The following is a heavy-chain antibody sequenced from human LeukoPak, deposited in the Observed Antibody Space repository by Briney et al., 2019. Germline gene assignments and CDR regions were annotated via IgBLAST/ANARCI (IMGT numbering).Heavy chain of an antibody. V-gene: IGHV3-30-3*01. D-gene: IGHD3-10*01. CDR1: GFTFRNYV. CDR3: AREGYYGSGSPPSLYFDY. CDR2: TSPDLNVK. J-gene: IGHJ4*02. Sequence: GSLRLSCAASGFTFRNYVIHWVRQAPGKGLECVAVTSPDLNVKLYADSVKGRFTISRDNSRSTLYLQMNSLRPEDTAIYYCAREGYYGSGSPPSLYFDYWGQGTLVTVSS.